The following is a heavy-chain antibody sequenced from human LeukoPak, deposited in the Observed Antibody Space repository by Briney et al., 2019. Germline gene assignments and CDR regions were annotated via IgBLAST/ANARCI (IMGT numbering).Heavy chain of an antibody. Sequence: KTGGSLRLSCAASGFTFSYAWMSWVRQAPGKGLERVGRVKSKTDGGTTDYAAPVKGRFTISRDDSKSTLYLQMNSLKTEDTAVYYCTIPFTMVRGVIPGYWGQGTLVTVSS. CDR1: GFTFSYAW. J-gene: IGHJ4*02. CDR2: VKSKTDGGTT. D-gene: IGHD3-10*01. CDR3: TIPFTMVRGVIPGY. V-gene: IGHV3-15*01.